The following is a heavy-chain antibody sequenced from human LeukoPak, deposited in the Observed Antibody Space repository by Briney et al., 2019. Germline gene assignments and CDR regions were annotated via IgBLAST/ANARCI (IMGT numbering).Heavy chain of an antibody. CDR1: GGSISSYY. Sequence: PSETLSLTCTVSGGSISSYYWSWIRQPPGKGLEWIGYTYTSGSTNYNPSLKSRVTISVDTSKNQFSLKLSSVTAADTAVYYCARYSSSSLGAFDIWGQGTMVTVSS. V-gene: IGHV4-4*09. CDR3: ARYSSSSLGAFDI. CDR2: TYTSGST. D-gene: IGHD6-6*01. J-gene: IGHJ3*02.